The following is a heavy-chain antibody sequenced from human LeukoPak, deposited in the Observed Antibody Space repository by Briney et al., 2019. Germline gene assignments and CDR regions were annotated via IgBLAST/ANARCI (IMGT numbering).Heavy chain of an antibody. D-gene: IGHD5-24*01. CDR2: FYHSGST. Sequence: SETLSLTCTVSGYAISSGYYWGWIRQPPGKGLEWIGSFYHSGSTYYKPSLKSRVTISVDTSNNHFSLKLSSVTAADTAVYYCARDKIGKMATIHFDYWGQGTLVTVSS. V-gene: IGHV4-38-2*02. CDR1: GYAISSGYY. CDR3: ARDKIGKMATIHFDY. J-gene: IGHJ4*02.